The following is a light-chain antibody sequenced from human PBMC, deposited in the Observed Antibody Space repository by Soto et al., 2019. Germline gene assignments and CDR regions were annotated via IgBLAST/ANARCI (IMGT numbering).Light chain of an antibody. CDR2: DVN. V-gene: IGLV2-14*01. CDR1: SSDVGGYNY. CDR3: SSYTSSSTLVV. Sequence: QSALTQPASVSGSPGQSITISCTGTSSDVGGYNYVSWYQQHPGKAPKLMIYDVNNRPSGVSNRFSGSKSGNTASLTIFGLQAEDEADYYCSSYTSSSTLVVFGGGTKLTVL. J-gene: IGLJ2*01.